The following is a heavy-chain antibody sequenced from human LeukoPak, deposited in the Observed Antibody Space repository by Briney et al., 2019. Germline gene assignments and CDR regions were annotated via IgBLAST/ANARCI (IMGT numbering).Heavy chain of an antibody. CDR3: VRDQFFSFDY. V-gene: IGHV3-48*02. D-gene: IGHD3-3*01. CDR1: GFVFSTFW. J-gene: IGHJ4*02. CDR2: ISGTSHLI. Sequence: GGSLRLSCAASGFVFSTFWVHWVRQAPGKGLEWVSYISGTSHLIYYADSVKGRFTISRDNAKNSLYLQMSSLRDGDTAVYYCVRDQFFSFDYWGQGTLVTVSS.